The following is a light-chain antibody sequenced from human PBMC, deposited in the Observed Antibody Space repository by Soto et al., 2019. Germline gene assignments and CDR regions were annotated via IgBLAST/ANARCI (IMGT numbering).Light chain of an antibody. Sequence: AIQMTQSPSSLSASVGDRVTITCRASQGIRNELAWYQQKAGKAPHLLIYAASSLQSGVPSRFSGSGSGTDFTLTISSLQPEDFATYFCLQDYNYPRTFGQGTKLEIK. CDR3: LQDYNYPRT. J-gene: IGKJ2*01. V-gene: IGKV1-6*01. CDR1: QGIRNE. CDR2: AAS.